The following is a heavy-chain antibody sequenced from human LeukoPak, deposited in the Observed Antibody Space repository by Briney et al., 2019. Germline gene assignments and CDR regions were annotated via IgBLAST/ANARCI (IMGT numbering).Heavy chain of an antibody. CDR2: IIPIFGTA. Sequence: ASVKVSCKASGGTFSSYAISWVRQAPGQGLEWMGGIIPIFGTANYAQKFQGRVTITADESTSTAYMELSSLRSDDTAVYYCASRLDTSYYYYGMDVWGQGTTVTVSS. J-gene: IGHJ6*02. V-gene: IGHV1-69*13. CDR3: ASRLDTSYYYYGMDV. D-gene: IGHD5-18*01. CDR1: GGTFSSYA.